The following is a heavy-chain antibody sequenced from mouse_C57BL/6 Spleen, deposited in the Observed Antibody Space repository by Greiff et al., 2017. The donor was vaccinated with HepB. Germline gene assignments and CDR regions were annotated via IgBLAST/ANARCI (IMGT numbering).Heavy chain of an antibody. CDR2: IYPGDGDT. CDR1: GYAFSSSW. CDR3: AVYCNYDY. J-gene: IGHJ2*01. V-gene: IGHV1-82*01. D-gene: IGHD2-1*01. Sequence: QVQLKESGPELVKPGASVKISCKASGYAFSSSWMNWVKQRPGKGLEWIGRIYPGDGDTNYNGKFKGKATLTAVKASSTAYMQLSSLTSEDSAVYFSAVYCNYDYWGQGTTLTVSS.